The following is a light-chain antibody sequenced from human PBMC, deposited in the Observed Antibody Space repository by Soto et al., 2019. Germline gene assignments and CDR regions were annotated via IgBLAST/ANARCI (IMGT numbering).Light chain of an antibody. CDR1: SSDVGAYGY. CDR2: EVS. CDR3: SSYTTGSTVV. V-gene: IGLV2-14*01. J-gene: IGLJ2*01. Sequence: QSVLTQPASVSGSPGQSITISCTGTSSDVGAYGYVSWYQQHPGKAPKLMIYEVSYRPSGVSNRFSGSKSGNAASLTISGLQDEDEADYYCSSYTTGSTVVFGGGTKLTVL.